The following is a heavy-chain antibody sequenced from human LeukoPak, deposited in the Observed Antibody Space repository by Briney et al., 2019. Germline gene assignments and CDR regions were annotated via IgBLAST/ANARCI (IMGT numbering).Heavy chain of an antibody. CDR2: VNDSGTT. V-gene: IGHV4-34*01. D-gene: IGHD1/OR15-1a*01. CDR3: ARERVGGNRRDDSSI. Sequence: PSETLSLTCAVHGGSLSDYFWTWIRQPPGKGLEWIGEVNDSGTTNYSPSVRSRVTISIDTSKNQFSLKLTSVTAADTAVYYCARERVGGNRRDDSSIWAQGTMVTVSS. J-gene: IGHJ3*02. CDR1: GGSLSDYF.